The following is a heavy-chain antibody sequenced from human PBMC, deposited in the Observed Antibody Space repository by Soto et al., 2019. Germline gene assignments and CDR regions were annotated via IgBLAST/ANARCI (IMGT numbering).Heavy chain of an antibody. CDR2: FRTGGDDGTT. Sequence: GGSLRLSCAASGFTFSSYSMSWVRQAPGKGLEWVSGFRTGGDDGTTYYADSVKGRFTISRDNSKNTLLLQMNSLRAEDTAIYYCAKKVNSGPGSQYFDYWGQGTLVTVSS. CDR3: AKKVNSGPGSQYFDY. CDR1: GFTFSSYS. D-gene: IGHD3-10*01. V-gene: IGHV3-23*01. J-gene: IGHJ4*02.